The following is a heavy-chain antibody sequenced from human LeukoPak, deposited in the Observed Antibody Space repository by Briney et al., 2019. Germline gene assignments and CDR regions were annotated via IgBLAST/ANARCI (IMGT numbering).Heavy chain of an antibody. CDR2: IYYSGVV. J-gene: IGHJ4*02. Sequence: PSETLSLTCSVSGDSITATSYYWAWIRQPPGKGLEWIGSIYYSGVVNYDPSLQSRVTISVDTSKNQFSLSLSSVTAADTAVYYCARGGYGWTFNQWGQGTLVSVSS. CDR1: GDSITATSYY. V-gene: IGHV4-39*01. CDR3: ARGGYGWTFNQ. D-gene: IGHD2/OR15-2a*01.